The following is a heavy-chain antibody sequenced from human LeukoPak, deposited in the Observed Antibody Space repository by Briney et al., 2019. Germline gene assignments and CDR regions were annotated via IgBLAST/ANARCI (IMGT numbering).Heavy chain of an antibody. J-gene: IGHJ4*02. CDR3: ARDWGTLEYGDYAGRYFDY. D-gene: IGHD4-17*01. CDR1: GGSFSGYY. CDR2: INHSGST. V-gene: IGHV4-34*01. Sequence: SETLSLTCAVYGGSFSGYYWSWIRQPPGKGLEWIGEINHSGSTNYNPSLKSRVTISVDTSKNQFSLKLSSVTAADTSVYYCARDWGTLEYGDYAGRYFDYWGQGTLVTVSS.